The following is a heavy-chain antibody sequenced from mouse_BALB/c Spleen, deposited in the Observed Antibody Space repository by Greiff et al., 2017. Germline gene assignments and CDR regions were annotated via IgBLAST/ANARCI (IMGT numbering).Heavy chain of an antibody. CDR1: GYTFSSYW. V-gene: IGHV1-9*01. D-gene: IGHD4-1*01. J-gene: IGHJ4*01. CDR2: ILPGSGST. Sequence: VQLQQSGAELMKPGASVKISCKATGYTFSSYWIEWVKQRPGHGLEWIGEILPGSGSTNYNEKFKGKATFTADTSSNTAYMQLSSLTSEDSAVYYCARTGAGTIYYAMDYWGQGTSVTVSS. CDR3: ARTGAGTIYYAMDY.